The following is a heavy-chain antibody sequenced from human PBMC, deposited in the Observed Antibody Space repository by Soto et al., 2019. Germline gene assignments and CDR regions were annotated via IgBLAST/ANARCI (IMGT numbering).Heavy chain of an antibody. V-gene: IGHV5-51*01. CDR1: GYSFSNYW. CDR2: IYPGDSQT. D-gene: IGHD2-21*01. J-gene: IGHJ5*02. Sequence: GESLKISCQGSGYSFSNYWIGWVRQTPGEGLEWVGNIYPGDSQTSYSPSFQGHVTISDDKAISTAYLQWSSLTAPDSGIYYCARRAGFAIANDLWGQGTLVTVSS. CDR3: ARRAGFAIANDL.